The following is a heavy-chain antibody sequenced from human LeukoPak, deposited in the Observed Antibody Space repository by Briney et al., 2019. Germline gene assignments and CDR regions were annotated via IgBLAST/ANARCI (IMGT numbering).Heavy chain of an antibody. D-gene: IGHD3-10*01. J-gene: IGHJ4*02. V-gene: IGHV3-30*04. CDR2: ISYDGSNK. Sequence: GRSLRLSCAASGFTFSSYAMHWVRQAPGKGLEWVAVISYDGSNKYYADSVKGRFTISRDNSKNTLYLQMNSLRAEDTAVYYCARGSYYYGSGSYRSYFDYWGQGTLVTVSS. CDR1: GFTFSSYA. CDR3: ARGSYYYGSGSYRSYFDY.